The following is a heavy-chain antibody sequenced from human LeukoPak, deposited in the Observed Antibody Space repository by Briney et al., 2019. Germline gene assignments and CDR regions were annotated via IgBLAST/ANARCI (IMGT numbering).Heavy chain of an antibody. CDR3: ARRLAWQTFDY. CDR1: GYSFTSYW. D-gene: IGHD5-12*01. J-gene: IGHJ4*02. V-gene: IGHV5-51*01. CDR2: IYPRDSDT. Sequence: GESLKISCKGSGYSFTSYWIGWVRRLPGKGLEWMGIIYPRDSDTRYSPSFEGQVTISADKSISTAYLQLSSLKASDTAMYYCARRLAWQTFDYWGQGTLVTVSS.